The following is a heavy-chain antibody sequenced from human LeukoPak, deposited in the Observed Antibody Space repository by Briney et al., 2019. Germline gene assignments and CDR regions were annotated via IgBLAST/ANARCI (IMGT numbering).Heavy chain of an antibody. Sequence: PGGSLRLSCSASGFTFSTLPMHWVRPAPGKGLEYVSGSSSDGGSTYYADSAKGRFTISRDNSKNTLYLQMSSLRPEDTAVYYCVNQISGWVYWGQGTLVTVSS. J-gene: IGHJ4*02. CDR2: SSSDGGST. V-gene: IGHV3-64D*06. CDR3: VNQISGWVY. D-gene: IGHD6-19*01. CDR1: GFTFSTLP.